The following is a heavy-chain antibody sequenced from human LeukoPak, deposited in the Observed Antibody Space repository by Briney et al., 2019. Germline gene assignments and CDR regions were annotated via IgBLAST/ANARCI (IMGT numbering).Heavy chain of an antibody. D-gene: IGHD3-3*01. CDR3: ARQSYDFWSGYTSFDY. V-gene: IGHV1-2*04. J-gene: IGHJ4*02. CDR1: GYTFTGYY. CDR2: INPNSGGT. Sequence: ASVKVSCKASGYTFTGYYMHWVRQAPGQGLEWMGWINPNSGGTNYARKFQGWVTMTRDTSISTAYMELSRLRSDDTAVYYCARQSYDFWSGYTSFDYWGQGTLVTVSS.